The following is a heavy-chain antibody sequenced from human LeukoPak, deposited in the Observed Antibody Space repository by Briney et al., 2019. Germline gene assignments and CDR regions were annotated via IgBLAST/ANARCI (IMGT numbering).Heavy chain of an antibody. CDR3: AKDIYRTGSSLYYYYGMDV. J-gene: IGHJ6*02. CDR2: ISGSGGST. D-gene: IGHD6-6*01. Sequence: GGSLRLSCAASGFTFSSYAMSWVRQAPGKGLEWVSAISGSGGSTYYADSVKGRFTISRDNSKNTLYLQMNSLRAEDTALYYCAKDIYRTGSSLYYYYGMDVWGQGTTVTVSS. V-gene: IGHV3-23*01. CDR1: GFTFSSYA.